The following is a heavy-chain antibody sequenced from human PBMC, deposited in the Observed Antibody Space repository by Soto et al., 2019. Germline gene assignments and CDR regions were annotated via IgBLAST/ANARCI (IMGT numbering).Heavy chain of an antibody. CDR1: GYSFTSYW. CDR3: VVGGVRGVITRTRDYYGMDV. J-gene: IGHJ6*02. Sequence: GESLKISCKGSGYSFTSYWIGWVRQMPGKGLEWMGIIYPGDSDTRYSPSFQGQVTISADKSISTAYLQWSSLKASDTAMYYFVVGGVRGVITRTRDYYGMDVWGQGTTVTVSS. CDR2: IYPGDSDT. V-gene: IGHV5-51*01. D-gene: IGHD3-10*01.